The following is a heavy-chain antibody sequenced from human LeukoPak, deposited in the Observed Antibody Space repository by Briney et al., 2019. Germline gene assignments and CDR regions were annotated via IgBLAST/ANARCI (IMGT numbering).Heavy chain of an antibody. CDR3: ARVGSGSSLPFDI. Sequence: PSQTLSLTCAVSGGSISSGGYSWSWIRQPPGKGLEWIGYIYHSGSTYYNPSLKSRVTISVDRSKNQFSLKLNSVTAADTAVYYCARVGSGSSLPFDIWGQGTMVTVSS. D-gene: IGHD3-10*01. V-gene: IGHV4-30-2*01. CDR2: IYHSGST. CDR1: GGSISSGGYS. J-gene: IGHJ3*02.